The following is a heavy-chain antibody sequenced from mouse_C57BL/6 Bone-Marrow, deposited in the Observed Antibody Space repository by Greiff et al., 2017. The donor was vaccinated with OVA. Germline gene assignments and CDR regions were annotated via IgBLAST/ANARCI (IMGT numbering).Heavy chain of an antibody. CDR3: ARRLGLDY. J-gene: IGHJ2*01. V-gene: IGHV1-54*01. D-gene: IGHD4-1*01. CDR2: INPGSGGT. Sequence: VKLQESGAELVRPGTSVKVSCKASGYAFTNYLIEWVKQRPGQGLEWIGVINPGSGGTNYNEKFKGKATLTADKSSSTAYMQLSSLTSEDSAVYFCARRLGLDYWGQGTTLTVSS. CDR1: GYAFTNYL.